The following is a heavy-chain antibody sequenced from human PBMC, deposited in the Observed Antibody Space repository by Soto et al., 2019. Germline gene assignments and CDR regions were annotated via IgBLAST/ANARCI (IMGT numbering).Heavy chain of an antibody. Sequence: QRQLQESGPGLVKPSETLSLTCTVSGDSVTISDYYWGWIRHPPGKGLEWIGSIHYSGSTYYNPSLKSRVTIAGDPSKQQFSLKLTSVTAADAAVYYCADHDSGGYYADYWGQGTLVTVSA. CDR2: IHYSGST. CDR1: GDSVTISDYY. J-gene: IGHJ4*02. CDR3: ADHDSGGYYADY. D-gene: IGHD3-22*01. V-gene: IGHV4-39*01.